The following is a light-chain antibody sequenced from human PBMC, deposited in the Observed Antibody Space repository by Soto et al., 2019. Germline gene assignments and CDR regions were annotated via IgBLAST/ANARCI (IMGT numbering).Light chain of an antibody. CDR2: DVS. Sequence: QSVLTQPRSVSGSPGQSVTISCTGTSSDVGGYNYVSWYQQHPGKAPKPMVSDVSKRPSGVPDRFSGSKSGNTASLTISGLQAEDEADYYCCSYAGSYTLVFGGGTKLTVL. J-gene: IGLJ2*01. CDR1: SSDVGGYNY. CDR3: CSYAGSYTLV. V-gene: IGLV2-11*01.